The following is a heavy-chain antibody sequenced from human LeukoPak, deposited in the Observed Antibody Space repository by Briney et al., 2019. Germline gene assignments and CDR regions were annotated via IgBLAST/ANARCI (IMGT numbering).Heavy chain of an antibody. D-gene: IGHD4-17*01. Sequence: GGSLRLSCAASGFTFSTYAMRWVRQAPGKGLEWVSGISASGGSTYYADSVKGRFTISRDNSKNTLYLQMNSLRAEDTAVYYCAKEITVTTFRRVELGLDYWGQGTLVTVSS. CDR1: GFTFSTYA. J-gene: IGHJ4*02. V-gene: IGHV3-23*01. CDR2: ISASGGST. CDR3: AKEITVTTFRRVELGLDY.